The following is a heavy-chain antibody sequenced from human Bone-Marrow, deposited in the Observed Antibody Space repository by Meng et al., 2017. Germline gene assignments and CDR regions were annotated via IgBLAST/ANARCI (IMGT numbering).Heavy chain of an antibody. Sequence: GESLKISCAASGFTFSSYSMNWVRQAPGKGLEWVSSISSSSSYIYYADSVKGRFTISRDNAKNTLYLQMNSLRAEDTAVYYCARDSRYCSGGSCYSRFSYWGQGTLVTVSS. V-gene: IGHV3-21*01. D-gene: IGHD2-15*01. CDR1: GFTFSSYS. CDR2: ISSSSSYI. CDR3: ARDSRYCSGGSCYSRFSY. J-gene: IGHJ4*02.